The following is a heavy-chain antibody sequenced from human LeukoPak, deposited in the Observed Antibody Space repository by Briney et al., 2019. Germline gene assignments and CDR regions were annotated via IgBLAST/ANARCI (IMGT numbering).Heavy chain of an antibody. D-gene: IGHD3-22*01. CDR1: GFTFSSYG. J-gene: IGHJ4*02. V-gene: IGHV3-30*02. CDR2: IRYDGSNK. Sequence: GGSLRLSCAASGFTFSSYGMHWVRQAPGKGLEWVAFIRYDGSNKYYADSVKGRFTISRDNSRDNSKNTLYLQMNSLRAEDTAVYYCAKGPVNSYDSRGQNWYFDYWGQGTLVTVSS. CDR3: AKGPVNSYDSRGQNWYFDY.